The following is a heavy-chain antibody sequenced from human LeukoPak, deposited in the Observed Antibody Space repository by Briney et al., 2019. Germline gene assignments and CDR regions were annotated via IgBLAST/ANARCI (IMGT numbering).Heavy chain of an antibody. V-gene: IGHV3-7*01. CDR1: GFTFSSYW. CDR2: IKQDGSEK. Sequence: GGSLRLSCAASGFTFSSYWMSWVRQAPGKGLEWVANIKQDGSEKYYVDSVKGRFAISRDNAKNSLYLQMNSLRAEDTAVYYCARSAPKSRALFDYWGQGTLVTVSS. J-gene: IGHJ4*02. CDR3: ARSAPKSRALFDY.